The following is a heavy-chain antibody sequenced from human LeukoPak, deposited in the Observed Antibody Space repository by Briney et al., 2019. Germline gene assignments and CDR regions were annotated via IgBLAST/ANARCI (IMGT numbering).Heavy chain of an antibody. J-gene: IGHJ5*02. CDR3: ARGNRDCSSTSCYTEGWFDP. D-gene: IGHD2-2*02. V-gene: IGHV1-18*01. CDR1: GYTFTSYG. Sequence: ASVKVSCKASGYTFTSYGISWVRQAPGQGLEWMGWISAYNGNTNYAQKLQGRVTMTTDTSTSTAYMELRSLRSEDTAVYYCARGNRDCSSTSCYTEGWFDPWGQGTLVTVSS. CDR2: ISAYNGNT.